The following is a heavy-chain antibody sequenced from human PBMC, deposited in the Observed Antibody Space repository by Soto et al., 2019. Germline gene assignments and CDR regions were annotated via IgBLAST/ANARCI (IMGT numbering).Heavy chain of an antibody. CDR2: IWYDGSNK. J-gene: IGHJ4*02. CDR3: AREYSSSAKDY. V-gene: IGHV3-33*01. D-gene: IGHD6-6*01. Sequence: QVQLVESGGGVVQPGRSLRLSCEASGFTFSSYGMHWVRQAPGKGLAWVAVIWYDGSNKYYADSVKGRFTISRDNSKNTLNLQMNSLRAEDTAVYYCAREYSSSAKDYWGQGTLVTVSS. CDR1: GFTFSSYG.